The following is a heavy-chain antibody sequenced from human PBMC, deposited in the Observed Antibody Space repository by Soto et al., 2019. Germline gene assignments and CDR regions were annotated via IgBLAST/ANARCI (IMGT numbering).Heavy chain of an antibody. CDR1: GGSFRGYY. CDR3: ARLIPRITIFGVVTPYGMDV. D-gene: IGHD3-3*01. V-gene: IGHV4-34*01. Sequence: PSETLSLTCAVYGGSFRGYYWSWIRQPPGKGLEWIGEINHSGSTNYNPSLKSRVTISVDTSKNQFSLKLSSVTAADTAVYYCARLIPRITIFGVVTPYGMDVWGQGTTVTVSS. J-gene: IGHJ6*02. CDR2: INHSGST.